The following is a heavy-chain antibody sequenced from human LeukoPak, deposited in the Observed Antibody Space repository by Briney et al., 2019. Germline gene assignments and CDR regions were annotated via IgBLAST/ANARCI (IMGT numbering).Heavy chain of an antibody. V-gene: IGHV4-59*08. CDR3: ARSVGFSYGFGWFDP. CDR1: GGSISGYY. D-gene: IGHD5-18*01. CDR2: ISETGT. Sequence: PSETLSLTCTVPGGSISGYYWSWIRQPPGKGREWLGFISETGTNYNPSLTSRVTISVDTSKNQFSLNLSSVTAADTAVYYCARSVGFSYGFGWFDPWGQGTLVTVSS. J-gene: IGHJ5*02.